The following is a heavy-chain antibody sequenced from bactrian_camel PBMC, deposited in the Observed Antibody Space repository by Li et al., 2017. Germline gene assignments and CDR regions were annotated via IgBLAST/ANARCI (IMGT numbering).Heavy chain of an antibody. J-gene: IGHJ6*01. Sequence: VQLVESGGGSVQAGGSRRLSCLAAGNKYQGFDMKNLCMGWFRQAPGKEHEGVAVIDYRSGGSLLADFVKGRFTISQDKAKNTVYLQMNSLIAEDTAMYYCAVPEPATFCADGYQGPEEHLWGELSADFAIWGQGTQVTVS. CDR2: IDYRSGGS. CDR1: GNKYQGFDMKNLC. CDR3: AVPEPATFCADGYQGPEEHLWGELSADFAI. D-gene: IGHD5*01. V-gene: IGHV3S60*01.